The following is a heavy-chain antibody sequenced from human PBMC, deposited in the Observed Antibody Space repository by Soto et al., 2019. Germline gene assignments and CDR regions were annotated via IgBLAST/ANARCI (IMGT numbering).Heavy chain of an antibody. Sequence: ASVKVSCKASGYTFTNSGIIWVRQAPGQGLEWLGWINTDNGNTNYAQNLQGRVTMTRDTSASTAYMELSSLRSEGTAVYYCASLCHYDSSAYYHDYWGQGTLVTVSS. CDR1: GYTFTNSG. CDR3: ASLCHYDSSAYYHDY. J-gene: IGHJ4*02. V-gene: IGHV1-18*01. CDR2: INTDNGNT. D-gene: IGHD3-22*01.